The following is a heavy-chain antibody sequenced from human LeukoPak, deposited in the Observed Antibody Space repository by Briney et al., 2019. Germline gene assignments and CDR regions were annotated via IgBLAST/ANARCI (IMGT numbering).Heavy chain of an antibody. CDR2: INFDGSST. J-gene: IGHJ6*02. CDR1: GFTFSSHW. D-gene: IGHD2-2*01. V-gene: IGHV3-74*01. Sequence: GGSLRLSCAASGFTFSSHWMHWVRQAPGKGLVWVSRINFDGSSTSYADSVKGRFTISRDNAKSTLYLQMNSLRAEDTAVYYCARGPKTDIVVVPAAIDYYYYGMDVWGQGTTVTVSS. CDR3: ARGPKTDIVVVPAAIDYYYYGMDV.